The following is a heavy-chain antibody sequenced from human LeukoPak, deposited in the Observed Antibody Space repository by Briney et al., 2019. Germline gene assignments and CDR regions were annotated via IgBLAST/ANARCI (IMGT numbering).Heavy chain of an antibody. CDR1: GFTFSNAW. Sequence: PGGSLRLSCAASGFTFSNAWMSWVRQAPGKGLEWVSGISWNSGSIGYADSVKGRFTISRDNAKNSLYLQMNSLRAEDTALYYCVWFGELLSDYWGQGTLVTVSS. D-gene: IGHD3-10*01. V-gene: IGHV3-9*01. CDR2: ISWNSGSI. CDR3: VWFGELLSDY. J-gene: IGHJ4*02.